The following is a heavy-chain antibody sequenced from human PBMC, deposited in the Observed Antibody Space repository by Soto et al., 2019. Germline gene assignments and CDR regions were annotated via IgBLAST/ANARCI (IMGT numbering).Heavy chain of an antibody. CDR3: ARDGRQFVPNSDNFEI. CDR1: GYTFRNYG. D-gene: IGHD6-6*01. V-gene: IGHV1-18*01. J-gene: IGHJ3*02. CDR2: ISAYNGDT. Sequence: GPELMKPGASVKLSCKASGYTFRNYGMTWVRQAPGQGLEWMGWISAYNGDTNYAHNFQGRVTMATDTPTSTAYMELRSLKSDDTAVYYCARDGRQFVPNSDNFEIWGQGTTVTVYS.